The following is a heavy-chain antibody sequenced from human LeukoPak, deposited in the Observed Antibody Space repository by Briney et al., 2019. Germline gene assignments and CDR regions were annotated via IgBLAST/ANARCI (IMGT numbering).Heavy chain of an antibody. V-gene: IGHV3-66*02. Sequence: GGSLRLSCAASGFTVSSKYMSCVRQAPGKGLEWVSVIFSGDNTYYADSVKGRFTISRDNSKNTLYLQMNSLRAEDTAVYYCARDFGRGYCSSTSCYCWFDPWGQGTLVTVSS. CDR1: GFTVSSKY. D-gene: IGHD2-2*01. J-gene: IGHJ5*02. CDR2: IFSGDNT. CDR3: ARDFGRGYCSSTSCYCWFDP.